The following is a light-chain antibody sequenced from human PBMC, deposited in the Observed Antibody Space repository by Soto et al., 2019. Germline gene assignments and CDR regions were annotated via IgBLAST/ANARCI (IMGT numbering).Light chain of an antibody. V-gene: IGLV2-14*01. CDR1: SSDVGGYSH. Sequence: QSALTQPASWSGFPGQSITISCTGTSSDVGGYSHVSWYQQNTGKAPKLMVYDVSNRPSGVSNRFSGSKSGNTASLTISGLQAEDEADYYCSSYTSSGRYVFGTGTKVTVL. CDR2: DVS. CDR3: SSYTSSGRYV. J-gene: IGLJ1*01.